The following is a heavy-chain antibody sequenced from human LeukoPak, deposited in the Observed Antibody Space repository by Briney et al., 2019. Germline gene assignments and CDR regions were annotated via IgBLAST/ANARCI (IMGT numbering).Heavy chain of an antibody. Sequence: GGSLRLSCAASGFTFSSYAMSWVRQAPGKGLEWVSGISNSGGSTYSADSVKGRFTISRDNSKTTLSLQMNSLRAEDTAVYYCAKFLAGWFDPWGQGTLVTVSS. D-gene: IGHD2/OR15-2a*01. CDR1: GFTFSSYA. CDR2: ISNSGGST. CDR3: AKFLAGWFDP. V-gene: IGHV3-23*01. J-gene: IGHJ5*02.